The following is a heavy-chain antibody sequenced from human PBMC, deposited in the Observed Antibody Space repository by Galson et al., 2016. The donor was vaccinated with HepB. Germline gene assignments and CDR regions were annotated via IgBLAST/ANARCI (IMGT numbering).Heavy chain of an antibody. CDR3: ATLGSYSGSFQSYGLDV. CDR1: GFTFSNYN. D-gene: IGHD1-26*01. Sequence: SLRLSCAASGFTFSNYNMNWVRQAPGKGLEWVSYIRSSSSHKYYTNSVKGRFTISRDNAKNSLFLQMNSLRDEDTSVYYCATLGSYSGSFQSYGLDVWGKGTTVTVSS. J-gene: IGHJ6*04. V-gene: IGHV3-48*02. CDR2: IRSSSSHK.